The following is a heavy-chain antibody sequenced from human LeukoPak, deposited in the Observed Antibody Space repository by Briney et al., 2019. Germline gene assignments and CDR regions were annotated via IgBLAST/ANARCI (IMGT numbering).Heavy chain of an antibody. CDR3: AKERNYYDSSGPFDY. CDR2: ISGDGGST. D-gene: IGHD3-22*01. Sequence: GGSLRLSCAASGFTFDDYAMHWVRQAPGKGVEWVSLISGDGGSTYYADSVKGRFTISRDNSKNSLYLQMNSLRTEDAALYYCAKERNYYDSSGPFDYWGQGTLVTVSS. J-gene: IGHJ4*02. V-gene: IGHV3-43*02. CDR1: GFTFDDYA.